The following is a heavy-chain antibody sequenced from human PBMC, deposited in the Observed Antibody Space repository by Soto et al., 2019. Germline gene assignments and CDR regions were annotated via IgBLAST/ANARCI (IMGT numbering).Heavy chain of an antibody. V-gene: IGHV4-4*02. CDR2: IYHSGST. CDR1: GGSISSSNW. Sequence: QVQLQESGPGLVKPSGTLSLTCAVSGGSISSSNWWSWVRQLTGKGLEWIGEIYHSGSTNSNPSLKTRVNISVDKSNTQFSLKLSSVTAADTAVYYCARFLPDSYSRSWYPPGDYYYYYGMDVWGQGTTVTVSS. D-gene: IGHD6-13*01. CDR3: ARFLPDSYSRSWYPPGDYYYYYGMDV. J-gene: IGHJ6*02.